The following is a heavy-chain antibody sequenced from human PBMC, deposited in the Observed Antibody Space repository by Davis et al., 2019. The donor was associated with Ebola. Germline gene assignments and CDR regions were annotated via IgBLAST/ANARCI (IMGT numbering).Heavy chain of an antibody. Sequence: KVSCKGSGYTFTTYWIGWVRQMPGKGLEWMGIIYPGDSDTRYSPSFQDQVTISADKSISTAYLQWSSLKASDTAMYYCARRGGWSGAFLDYWGQGTLVTVSS. CDR1: GYTFTTYW. CDR3: ARRGGWSGAFLDY. CDR2: IYPGDSDT. D-gene: IGHD3-3*02. V-gene: IGHV5-51*01. J-gene: IGHJ4*02.